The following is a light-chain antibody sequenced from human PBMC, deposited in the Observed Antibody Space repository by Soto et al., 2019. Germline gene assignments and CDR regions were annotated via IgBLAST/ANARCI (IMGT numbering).Light chain of an antibody. CDR3: AAWDDSLNEV. J-gene: IGLJ1*01. CDR2: SNN. V-gene: IGLV1-44*01. CDR1: SSNIGTNT. Sequence: QSVLTQAPSASGTPGQRVTISCSGSSSNIGTNTVNWYQQLPGRAPKLLIYSNNQRPSGVPDRFSGSKSGTSASLAISGLQSEDEADYYCAAWDDSLNEVFGTGTKVTVL.